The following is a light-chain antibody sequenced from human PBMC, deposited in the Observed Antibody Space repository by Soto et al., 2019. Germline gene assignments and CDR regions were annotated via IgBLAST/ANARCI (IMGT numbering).Light chain of an antibody. Sequence: QSALTQPASVSGSPGQSITISCTGTSSDVGGYNYVSWYQQHPGKAPKLMIYDVNNRPSGVSNRFSGSKSGNTASLTISGLQAEDEADYYCSSYTGSSTYVVFGGGTKLTGL. CDR3: SSYTGSSTYVV. CDR1: SSDVGGYNY. CDR2: DVN. V-gene: IGLV2-14*01. J-gene: IGLJ2*01.